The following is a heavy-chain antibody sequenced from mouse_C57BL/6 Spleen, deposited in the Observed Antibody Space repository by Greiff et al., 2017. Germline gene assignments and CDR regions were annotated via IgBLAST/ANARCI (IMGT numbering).Heavy chain of an antibody. Sequence: EVQLVESGPGLVKPSQSLSLTCSVTGYSITSGYYWNWIRQFPGNKLEWMGYISYDGSNNYNPSLKNRISITRDTSKNQFFLKLNSVTTEDTATYYCARDSAYFDDWGQGTTLTVSS. V-gene: IGHV3-6*01. CDR2: ISYDGSN. CDR1: GYSITSGYY. CDR3: ARDSAYFDD. D-gene: IGHD6-1*01. J-gene: IGHJ2*01.